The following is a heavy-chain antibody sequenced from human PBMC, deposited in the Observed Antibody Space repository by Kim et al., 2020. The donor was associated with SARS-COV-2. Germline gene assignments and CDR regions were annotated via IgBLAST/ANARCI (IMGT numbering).Heavy chain of an antibody. D-gene: IGHD3-3*01. V-gene: IGHV4-31*02. CDR3: ARGKMIFGVITYAFDI. J-gene: IGHJ3*02. Sequence: LKSRVTISVDTSKNEFSLKLSSVTAADTAVYYCARGKMIFGVITYAFDIWSQGTMVTVSS.